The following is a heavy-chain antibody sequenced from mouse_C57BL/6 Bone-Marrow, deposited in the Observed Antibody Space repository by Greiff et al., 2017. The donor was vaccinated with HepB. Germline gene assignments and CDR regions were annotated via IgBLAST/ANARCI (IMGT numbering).Heavy chain of an antibody. V-gene: IGHV1-69*01. Sequence: QVQLQQPGAELVMPGASVKLSCKASGYTFTSYWMHWVKQRPGRGLEWIGEIDPSDSYTNYNQKFKGKSTLTVDKSSSTAYMQLSSLTSEDSAVYYCARVVTTGDYYAMDYWGQGTSVTVSS. CDR2: IDPSDSYT. CDR1: GYTFTSYW. CDR3: ARVVTTGDYYAMDY. J-gene: IGHJ4*01. D-gene: IGHD2-2*01.